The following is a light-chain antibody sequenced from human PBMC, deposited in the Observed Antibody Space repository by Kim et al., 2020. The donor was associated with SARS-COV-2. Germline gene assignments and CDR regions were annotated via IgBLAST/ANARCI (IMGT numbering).Light chain of an antibody. Sequence: SSTIACTGTSSDVGGYNYVSWYQQHPGKAPKLMIYDVSNRPSGVSNRFSGSKSGNTASLTISGLQAEDEADYYCSSYTSSSTLEVVFGGGTQLTVL. V-gene: IGLV2-14*03. CDR3: SSYTSSSTLEVV. J-gene: IGLJ2*01. CDR1: SSDVGGYNY. CDR2: DVS.